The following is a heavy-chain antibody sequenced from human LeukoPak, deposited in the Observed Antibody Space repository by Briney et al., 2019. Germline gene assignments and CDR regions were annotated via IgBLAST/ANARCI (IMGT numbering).Heavy chain of an antibody. J-gene: IGHJ4*02. V-gene: IGHV3-30-3*01. D-gene: IGHD1/OR15-1a*01. Sequence: GGSLRLSCAASGFTFTGYALHWVRQAPGKGLEWVSIISYDGTTQYYADSVKGRLTISRDNSKNTLSLQMNSLRSDDTAVYYCARSPNNAGHNFDYWGQGTLVTVSS. CDR2: ISYDGTTQ. CDR3: ARSPNNAGHNFDY. CDR1: GFTFTGYA.